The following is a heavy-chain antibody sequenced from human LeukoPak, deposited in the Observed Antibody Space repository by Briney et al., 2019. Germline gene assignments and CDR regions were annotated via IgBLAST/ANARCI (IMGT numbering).Heavy chain of an antibody. CDR1: GFTFSSYW. CDR2: ISYDGNTK. D-gene: IGHD2-15*01. V-gene: IGHV3-30-3*01. Sequence: GGSLRLSCAASGFTFSSYWMHWVRQAPGKGLEWVAVISYDGNTKYYADSVRGRFTISRDNSKNTLYLQVNSLRTEDTAVYYCAGARDTSWHNFDNWGQGTLVIVSS. CDR3: AGARDTSWHNFDN. J-gene: IGHJ4*02.